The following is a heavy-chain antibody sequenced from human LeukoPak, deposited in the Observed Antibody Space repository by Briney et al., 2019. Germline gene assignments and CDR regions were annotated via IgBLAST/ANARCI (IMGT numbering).Heavy chain of an antibody. D-gene: IGHD3-10*01. CDR2: IYYSGST. CDR1: GGSVSSGSYY. V-gene: IGHV4-61*01. CDR3: AGTQVRGDHGG. J-gene: IGHJ4*02. Sequence: SETLSLTCTVSGGSVSSGSYYWSWIRQPPGKGLEWIGYIYYSGSTNYNPSLKSRVTISVDTSKNQFSLKLSSVTAADTAVYYCAGTQVRGDHGGWGQETLVTVSS.